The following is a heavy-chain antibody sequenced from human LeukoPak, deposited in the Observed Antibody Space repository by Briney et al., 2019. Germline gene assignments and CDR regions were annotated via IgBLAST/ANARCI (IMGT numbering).Heavy chain of an antibody. CDR3: ARGPGSSSWNPYDAFDI. CDR1: GGTFSSYA. D-gene: IGHD6-13*01. CDR2: IIPIFGTA. J-gene: IGHJ3*02. Sequence: SVKVSCKASGGTFSSYAISWVRQAPGQGLEWMGGIIPIFGTANYAQKFQGRVTITTDESTSTAYMELSSLRSEDTAVYYYARGPGSSSWNPYDAFDIWGQGTMVTVSS. V-gene: IGHV1-69*05.